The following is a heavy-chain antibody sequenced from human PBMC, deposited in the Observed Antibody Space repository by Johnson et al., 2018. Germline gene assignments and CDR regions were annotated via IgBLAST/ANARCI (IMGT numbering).Heavy chain of an antibody. CDR2: ISYDGSKK. Sequence: VQLVETGGGVVQPGRSLRLSCAVSGFTFNSYGMHWVRQAPGKGLEWVAVISYDGSKKFYADSVKGRFTISRDNSKNTLFLQMNSLRGEDTAVYYCAKERSTTTFLDYWGQGTLVTVSS. J-gene: IGHJ4*02. CDR3: AKERSTTTFLDY. CDR1: GFTFNSYG. V-gene: IGHV3-30*18. D-gene: IGHD2/OR15-2a*01.